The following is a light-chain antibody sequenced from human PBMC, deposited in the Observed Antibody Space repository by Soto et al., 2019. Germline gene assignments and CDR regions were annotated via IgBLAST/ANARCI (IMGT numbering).Light chain of an antibody. Sequence: QSALTQPASVSGSPGQSITISCTGTSNDIGVYNYVSWYQQHPGKAPKLMIYDVIARPSGVSNRFSGSKSGNTASLTISGLQAEDEADYYCSSYTNSNTKIFGGGTKLTVL. CDR2: DVI. J-gene: IGLJ2*01. CDR3: SSYTNSNTKI. CDR1: SNDIGVYNY. V-gene: IGLV2-14*01.